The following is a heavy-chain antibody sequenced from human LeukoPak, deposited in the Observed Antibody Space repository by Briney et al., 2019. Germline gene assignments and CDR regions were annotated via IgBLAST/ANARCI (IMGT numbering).Heavy chain of an antibody. CDR2: ISGSGGTT. J-gene: IGHJ4*02. CDR3: AKGSLGGGSCNFDY. CDR1: GFTFNNYA. D-gene: IGHD2-15*01. V-gene: IGHV3-23*01. Sequence: PGGSLRLSCAASGFTFNNYAMNWVRQAPGKGLEWVSVISGSGGTTYYADSVKGRFTISRDSSKNTLYLQMNSLRAEDTAVYYCAKGSLGGGSCNFDYWGQGTLVTVSS.